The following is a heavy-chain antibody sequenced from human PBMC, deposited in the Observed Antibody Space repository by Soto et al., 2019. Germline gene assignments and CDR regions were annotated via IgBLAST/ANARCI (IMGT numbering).Heavy chain of an antibody. CDR3: TRDGVGYCTNGVCFTSGDYYYMDV. J-gene: IGHJ6*03. D-gene: IGHD2-8*01. V-gene: IGHV3-49*03. Sequence: GVLRLSCTASGFTFGDYAMSWFRQAPGKGLEWVGFIRSKAYGGTTEYAASVKGRFTISRDDSKSIAYLQMNSLKTEDTAVYYCTRDGVGYCTNGVCFTSGDYYYMDVWGKGTTVTVSS. CDR1: GFTFGDYA. CDR2: IRSKAYGGTT.